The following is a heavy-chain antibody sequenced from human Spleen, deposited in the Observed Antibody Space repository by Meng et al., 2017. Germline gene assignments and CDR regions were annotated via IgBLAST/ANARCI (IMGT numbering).Heavy chain of an antibody. Sequence: SETLSLTCAVYGGSFSGYYWSWIRQPPGKGLEWIGEINHSGSTNYNPSLKSRVTISVDTSKNQFSLKLSSVTAADTAVYYCARGELVRDYYFMDVWGQGTTVTVSS. V-gene: IGHV4-34*01. J-gene: IGHJ6*02. CDR2: INHSGST. D-gene: IGHD3-22*01. CDR3: ARGELVRDYYFMDV. CDR1: GGSFSGYY.